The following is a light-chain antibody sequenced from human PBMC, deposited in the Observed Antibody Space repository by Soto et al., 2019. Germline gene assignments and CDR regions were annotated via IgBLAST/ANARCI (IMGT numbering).Light chain of an antibody. CDR3: QQYHNWPIT. V-gene: IGKV3-15*01. Sequence: EILMTQSPATLSVSPGERDTLSCGASQSVSSYFLAWYQQKPGQAPRLLIYDASTRATGISARFSGSGSGTEFTLTISSLQSEDLAVYYCQQYHNWPITFGQGTRLEIK. CDR2: DAS. CDR1: QSVSSY. J-gene: IGKJ5*01.